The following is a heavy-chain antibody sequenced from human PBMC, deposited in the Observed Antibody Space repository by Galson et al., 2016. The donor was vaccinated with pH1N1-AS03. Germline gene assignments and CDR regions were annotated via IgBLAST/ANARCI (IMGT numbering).Heavy chain of an antibody. Sequence: LRLSCASSGFTFQNYAMSWVRQAPGKGLEWVSVISGIGTSTYYAASVKGRFSISRDNARNTLSLQMDGLRAEDTALYYCAKEGDEGAFDCWGQGTLVTVSP. CDR2: ISGIGTST. V-gene: IGHV3-23*01. CDR3: AKEGDEGAFDC. J-gene: IGHJ4*02. CDR1: GFTFQNYA.